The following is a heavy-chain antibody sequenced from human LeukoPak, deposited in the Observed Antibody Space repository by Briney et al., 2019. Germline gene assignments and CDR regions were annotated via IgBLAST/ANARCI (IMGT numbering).Heavy chain of an antibody. Sequence: SETLSLTCTVSGGSISSSSYYWGWIRQPPRKGLEWIGSIYYSGSTYYNPSLKSRVTMSVDTSKNQFSLKLSSVTAADTAVYYCARVTPYCGGDCKEPIGWFDPWGQGTLVTVSS. J-gene: IGHJ5*02. D-gene: IGHD2-21*02. CDR2: IYYSGST. CDR3: ARVTPYCGGDCKEPIGWFDP. V-gene: IGHV4-39*07. CDR1: GGSISSSSYY.